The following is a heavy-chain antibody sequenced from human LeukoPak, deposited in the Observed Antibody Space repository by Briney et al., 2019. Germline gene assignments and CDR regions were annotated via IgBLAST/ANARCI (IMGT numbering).Heavy chain of an antibody. V-gene: IGHV3-48*01. CDR2: ISSNSATT. CDR3: ARDREWLQPFDY. D-gene: IGHD5-12*01. Sequence: GGSLRLSCAASGFSFSTNSMNWVRQVPGKGLEWISYISSNSATTYYADSVKGRFTISRDNAKNSLYLHMNSLRADDTAVYYCARDREWLQPFDYWGQGTLVTVSS. CDR1: GFSFSTNS. J-gene: IGHJ4*02.